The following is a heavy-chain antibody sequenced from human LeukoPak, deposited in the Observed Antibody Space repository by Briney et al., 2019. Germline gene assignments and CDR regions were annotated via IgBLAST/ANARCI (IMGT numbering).Heavy chain of an antibody. V-gene: IGHV4-30-4*01. CDR2: IYYSGST. Sequence: PPQALSLTCAVSGGSISSGDYYWSWIRQPPGKGLEWIGYIYYSGSTYYNPSLKSRVTISVDTSKNQFSLKLSSVTAADTAVYYCARVARYSYVFDYWGQGTLVTVSS. CDR1: GGSISSGDYY. CDR3: ARVARYSYVFDY. J-gene: IGHJ4*02. D-gene: IGHD3-22*01.